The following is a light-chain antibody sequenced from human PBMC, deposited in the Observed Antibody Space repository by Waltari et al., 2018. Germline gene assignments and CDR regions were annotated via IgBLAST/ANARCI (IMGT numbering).Light chain of an antibody. V-gene: IGLV2-23*01. CDR1: SSDVASYNL. Sequence: QSALTQPASVSGSPGQSITISCTGTSSDVASYNLVSWYQQHPGKAPKPMIYEGSKRPSGVSNRFSGSKSGNTASLTISGLQAEDEADYYCCSYAGSILFGGGTKLTVL. J-gene: IGLJ2*01. CDR3: CSYAGSIL. CDR2: EGS.